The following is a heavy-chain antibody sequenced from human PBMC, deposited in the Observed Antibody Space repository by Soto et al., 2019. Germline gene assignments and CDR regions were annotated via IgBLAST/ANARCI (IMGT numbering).Heavy chain of an antibody. Sequence: GGSLRLSCAASGFTFSDHYMDWVRQAPGKGLEWVGRTRNKANSYTTEYAAAVKGRFTISRDDSKNSLYLQMNSLKTEDTAVYYCARASTTGYDWGQGTLVTVSS. CDR2: TRNKANSYTT. CDR1: GFTFSDHY. D-gene: IGHD1-7*01. CDR3: ARASTTGYD. V-gene: IGHV3-72*01. J-gene: IGHJ4*02.